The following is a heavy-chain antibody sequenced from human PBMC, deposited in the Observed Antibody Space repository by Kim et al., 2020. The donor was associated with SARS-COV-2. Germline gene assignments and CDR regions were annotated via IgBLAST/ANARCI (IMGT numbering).Heavy chain of an antibody. D-gene: IGHD6-6*01. Sequence: ASVKVSCKASGYIFTSDDINWVRQATGQGLEWMGWIDPRTGNTAYAQKLQDRVTMTRNTSISTVYMELSSLRSDDTAVYYCVSRYSSSARLRYWGQGTLVTVSS. V-gene: IGHV1-8*01. CDR3: VSRYSSSARLRY. J-gene: IGHJ4*02. CDR1: GYIFTSDD. CDR2: IDPRTGNT.